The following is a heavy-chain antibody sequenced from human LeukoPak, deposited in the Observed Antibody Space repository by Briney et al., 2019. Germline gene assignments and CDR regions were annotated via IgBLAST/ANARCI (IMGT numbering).Heavy chain of an antibody. J-gene: IGHJ4*02. CDR2: IYTSGST. CDR1: GGSISSGSYY. V-gene: IGHV4-61*02. D-gene: IGHD3-10*01. Sequence: SQTLSLTCTVSGGSISSGSYYWSWIRQPAGKGLEWIGRIYTSGSTNYNPSLKSRVTISVDTSKNQFSLKLSSVTAADTAVYYCARDLHTTLLWFGESNDYFDYWGQGTLVTVSS. CDR3: ARDLHTTLLWFGESNDYFDY.